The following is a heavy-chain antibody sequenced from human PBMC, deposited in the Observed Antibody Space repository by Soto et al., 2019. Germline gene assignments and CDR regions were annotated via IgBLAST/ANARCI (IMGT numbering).Heavy chain of an antibody. J-gene: IGHJ5*02. V-gene: IGHV3-30*04. D-gene: IGHD6-19*01. Sequence: PGGSLRLSCAASGFTFNNYAMHWVRQAPGKGLECVAVTSYDEKNKSYTDSVKGRFTISRDNSKNTLYLPMNNLRTEDTAVYDCARADSGGWSLGFDRWGQGSLVTVSS. CDR1: GFTFNNYA. CDR2: TSYDEKNK. CDR3: ARADSGGWSLGFDR.